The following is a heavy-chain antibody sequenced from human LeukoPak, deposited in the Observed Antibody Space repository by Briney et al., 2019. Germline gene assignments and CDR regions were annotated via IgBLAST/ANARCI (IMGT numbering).Heavy chain of an antibody. CDR1: GGSFSSYY. V-gene: IGHV4-34*01. D-gene: IGHD7-27*01. Sequence: SETLSLTCAVYGGSFSSYYWSWIRQPPGKGLEWIGEINHSGGTNYNPSLKSRVTISVYTSKNQFSLKVRSVTAADTAVYYCAMNWGTGRTLDYWGQGTLVTVSS. J-gene: IGHJ4*02. CDR3: AMNWGTGRTLDY. CDR2: INHSGGT.